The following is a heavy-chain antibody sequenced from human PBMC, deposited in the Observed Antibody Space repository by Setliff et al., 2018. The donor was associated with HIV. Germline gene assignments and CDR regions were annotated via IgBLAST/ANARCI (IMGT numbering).Heavy chain of an antibody. Sequence: GSLRLSCAASGFTVSSNYMSWVRQAPGKGLEWVSIIYSGSSTSYYADSVKGRFTISRDSSKNTLYLQMNSLRAEDTAVYYCARDGSRGGLPFYGMDAWGQGTTVTVSS. J-gene: IGHJ6*02. D-gene: IGHD3-16*01. V-gene: IGHV3-66*01. CDR2: IYSGSSTS. CDR1: GFTVSSNY. CDR3: ARDGSRGGLPFYGMDA.